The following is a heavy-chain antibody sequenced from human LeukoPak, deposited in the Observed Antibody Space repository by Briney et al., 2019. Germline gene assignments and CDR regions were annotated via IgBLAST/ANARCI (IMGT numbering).Heavy chain of an antibody. CDR3: ARTKWELLLFDY. V-gene: IGHV1-69*04. CDR2: IIPILGIA. D-gene: IGHD1-26*01. J-gene: IGHJ4*02. CDR1: GGTFSSYA. Sequence: SVKVSCKASGGTFSSYAISWVRQAPGQGLEWMGRIIPILGIANYAQKLQGRVTITADKSTSTAYMELSSLRSEDTAVYYCARTKWELLLFDYWGQGTLVTVSS.